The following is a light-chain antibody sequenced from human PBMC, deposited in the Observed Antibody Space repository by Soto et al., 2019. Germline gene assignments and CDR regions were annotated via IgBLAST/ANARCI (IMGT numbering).Light chain of an antibody. CDR2: DAS. V-gene: IGKV1-5*01. CDR3: QQSYSNPPT. CDR1: QSISSW. J-gene: IGKJ5*01. Sequence: DIQMTQSPSTLSASVGDRLTITCRASQSISSWLSWYQQRPGKAPKLLIFDASSLESGVPSRFSGSGSGTDFTLTISSLQPEDFATYYCQQSYSNPPTFGQGTRREIK.